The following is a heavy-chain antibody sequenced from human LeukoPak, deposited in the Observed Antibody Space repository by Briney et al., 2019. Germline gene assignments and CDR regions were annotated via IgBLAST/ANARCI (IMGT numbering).Heavy chain of an antibody. J-gene: IGHJ6*02. V-gene: IGHV3-74*01. Sequence: PGGSLRLSCAASGFTLSSYWMHWVRQARGKGLVWVSRINSDGSRTSYADSVKGRFTISRDNAKNTLYLQMNSLRAEDTAVYYCARDQGQSYYDFWSRYKGYYGMDVWGQGTTVTVSS. CDR1: GFTLSSYW. CDR2: INSDGSRT. D-gene: IGHD3-3*01. CDR3: ARDQGQSYYDFWSRYKGYYGMDV.